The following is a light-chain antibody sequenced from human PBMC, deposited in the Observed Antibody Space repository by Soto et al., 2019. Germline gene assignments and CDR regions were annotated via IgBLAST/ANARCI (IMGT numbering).Light chain of an antibody. V-gene: IGLV2-14*01. J-gene: IGLJ3*02. CDR1: SSDIGGYNY. Sequence: QSALTQPASVSGSPGQSITISCTGSSSDIGGYNYVSWYQHYPGKAPKLIIYEVSNRPSGISNRFSASKSGNTASLTISGLQADDETDYYCSSYTNSDIWVFGGGTQLTVL. CDR2: EVS. CDR3: SSYTNSDIWV.